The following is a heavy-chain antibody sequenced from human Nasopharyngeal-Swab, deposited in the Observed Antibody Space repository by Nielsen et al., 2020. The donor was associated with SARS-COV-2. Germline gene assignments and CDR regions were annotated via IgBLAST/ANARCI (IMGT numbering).Heavy chain of an antibody. CDR2: IGAYNGNT. CDR1: GGTFSNYA. CDR3: ARHGVAEDY. D-gene: IGHD3-3*01. J-gene: IGHJ4*02. Sequence: ASVKVSCKASGGTFSNYAISWVRQAPGQGLEWMGWIGAYNGNTNYAQKFQDRVTMTTDTSTSTVYMELRSLRSDDTAVYYCARHGVAEDYWGQGTLVTVSS. V-gene: IGHV1-18*01.